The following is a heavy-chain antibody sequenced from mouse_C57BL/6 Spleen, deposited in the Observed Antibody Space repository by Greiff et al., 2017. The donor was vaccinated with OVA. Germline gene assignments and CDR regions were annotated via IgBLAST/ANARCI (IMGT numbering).Heavy chain of an antibody. V-gene: IGHV1-22*01. Sequence: EVHLVESGPELVKPGASVKMSCKASGYTFTDYNMHWVKQSHGKSLEWIGYINPNNGGTSYNQKFKGKATLTVNKSSSTAYMELRSLTSEDSAVYYCAREGDGYAFAYWGQGTLVTVSA. D-gene: IGHD2-3*01. CDR1: GYTFTDYN. CDR2: INPNNGGT. J-gene: IGHJ3*01. CDR3: AREGDGYAFAY.